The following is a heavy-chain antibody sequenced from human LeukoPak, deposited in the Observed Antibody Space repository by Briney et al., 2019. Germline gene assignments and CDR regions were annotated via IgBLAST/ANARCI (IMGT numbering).Heavy chain of an antibody. CDR2: ISGSGGST. V-gene: IGHV3-23*01. D-gene: IGHD2-2*01. CDR3: ARDGGGGVVVVPAIFDY. Sequence: GGSLRLSCAASGFTFSSYAMSWVRQAPGKGLEWVSAISGSGGSTYYADSVKGRFTISRDNAKNSLYLQMNSLRAEDSAVYYCARDGGGGVVVVPAIFDYWGQGTLVTVSS. J-gene: IGHJ4*02. CDR1: GFTFSSYA.